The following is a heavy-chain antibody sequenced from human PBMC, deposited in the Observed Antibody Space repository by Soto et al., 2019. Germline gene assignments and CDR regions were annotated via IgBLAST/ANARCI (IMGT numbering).Heavy chain of an antibody. CDR3: AKDWPGTSSVTSDF. CDR2: IINSGATT. Sequence: EVHLLESGGTLVQPGGSLRLSCAASGFDFSTYAMTWVRQAPGKGLEWVSAIINSGATTYYADSVKGCFTISRDNSRNTLYLQMNSLRADDTAMYYCAKDWPGTSSVTSDFWGQGTLVTVSS. J-gene: IGHJ4*02. D-gene: IGHD4-17*01. V-gene: IGHV3-23*01. CDR1: GFDFSTYA.